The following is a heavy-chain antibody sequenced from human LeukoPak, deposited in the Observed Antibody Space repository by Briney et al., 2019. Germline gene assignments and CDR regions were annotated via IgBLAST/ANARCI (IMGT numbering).Heavy chain of an antibody. Sequence: SGTLSLTCTVSGGSISSSNYYWGWIRQPPGKGLEWIGSIYHSGSTYYNPSIKSRVTISIDTSKIQFSLQLTSVTAADTAVYYCARSLRYCTRTSCHDAFDIWGQGTMVTVSS. CDR3: ARSLRYCTRTSCHDAFDI. V-gene: IGHV4-39*01. CDR1: GGSISSSNYY. D-gene: IGHD2-2*01. CDR2: IYHSGST. J-gene: IGHJ3*02.